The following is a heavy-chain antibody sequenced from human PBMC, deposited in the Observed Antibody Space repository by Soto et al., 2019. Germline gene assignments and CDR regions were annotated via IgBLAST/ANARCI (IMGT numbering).Heavy chain of an antibody. V-gene: IGHV3-23*01. CDR2: ISGSGGHI. D-gene: IGHD3-3*01. J-gene: IGHJ5*02. CDR1: GFTFGNYA. Sequence: GGSLRLSCAASGFTFGNYAMSWVRQTPGKGLEWVSSISGSGGHIYYTGSVKGRFTISRDNSKNTLYLQMNNLRAEDTAFYYCAKGDNFDFWGMFNCFDPWGQGALVTVSS. CDR3: AKGDNFDFWGMFNCFDP.